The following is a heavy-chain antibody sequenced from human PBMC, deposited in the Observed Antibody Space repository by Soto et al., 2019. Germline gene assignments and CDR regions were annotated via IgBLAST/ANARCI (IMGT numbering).Heavy chain of an antibody. CDR2: VTDSGGKT. J-gene: IGHJ4*02. V-gene: IGHV3-23*01. CDR1: GFTFTTYA. D-gene: IGHD1-26*01. Sequence: PGGSLRLSCAASGFTFTTYAMSWVRQAPGKGLEWVSGVTDSGGKTYYADSVKGRFTISRDNSKNTLYLQMNSLRAEDTAVYYSAKGFIVAATTPEFDYWGQGTLVTVSS. CDR3: AKGFIVAATTPEFDY.